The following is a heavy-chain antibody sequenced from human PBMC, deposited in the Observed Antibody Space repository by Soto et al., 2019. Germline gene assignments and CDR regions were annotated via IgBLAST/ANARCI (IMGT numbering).Heavy chain of an antibody. Sequence: QITLKESGPTLVKPTQTLTLTCTFSGFSLSTSGVGVGWIRQPPGKALEWLAFLYWDDDKRYSASLKSRLTITTHTSKNQVLLTMTNTDPVDTPTYYCARTSVNWGSRGLVDYWGQGTLVTVAS. D-gene: IGHD7-27*01. J-gene: IGHJ4*02. CDR3: ARTSVNWGSRGLVDY. V-gene: IGHV2-5*02. CDR1: GFSLSTSGVG. CDR2: LYWDDDK.